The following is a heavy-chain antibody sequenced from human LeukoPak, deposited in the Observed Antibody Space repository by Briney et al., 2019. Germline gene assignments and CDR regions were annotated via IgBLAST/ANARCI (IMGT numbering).Heavy chain of an antibody. Sequence: SETLSLTCAVSGYSISSGYYWGWVRQPPGKGLEWIGSIYHRGNIYYNPSLKSRVTISVDTSKNQFSLKLSSVTAADTAVYYCVRLGGRTMVRGVTMYYFDYWGQGTLVTVSS. CDR3: VRLGGRTMVRGVTMYYFDY. CDR1: GYSISSGYY. CDR2: IYHRGNI. D-gene: IGHD3-10*01. V-gene: IGHV4-38-2*01. J-gene: IGHJ4*02.